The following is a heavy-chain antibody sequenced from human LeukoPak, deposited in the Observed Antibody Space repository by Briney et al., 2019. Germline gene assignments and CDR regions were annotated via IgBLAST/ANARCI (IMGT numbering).Heavy chain of an antibody. V-gene: IGHV4-39*07. Sequence: SETLSLTCTVSGGSISSSSYYWGWIRQPPGKGLEWIGSIYYSGSTYYNPSLKSRVTISVDTSKNQLSLKLSSVTAADTAVYYCARYYGDYGSSGYFDYWGQGTLVTVSS. D-gene: IGHD4-17*01. CDR1: GGSISSSSYY. J-gene: IGHJ4*02. CDR3: ARYYGDYGSSGYFDY. CDR2: IYYSGST.